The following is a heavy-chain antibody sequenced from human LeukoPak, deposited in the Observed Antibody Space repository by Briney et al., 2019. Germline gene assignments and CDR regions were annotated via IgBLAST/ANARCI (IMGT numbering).Heavy chain of an antibody. CDR2: ISTNSGTI. V-gene: IGHV3-48*01. CDR1: GFTSSSYG. D-gene: IGHD1-26*01. J-gene: IGHJ5*02. CDR3: VRDLTIVGVAQVHH. Sequence: PGGSLRLSCAASGFTSSSYGMHWVRQAPGKGLEWISYISTNSGTIWYADSVKGRFSISRDNAKNSLFLHMNSLRAEDTAVYYCVRDLTIVGVAQVHHWGQGTLVTVSS.